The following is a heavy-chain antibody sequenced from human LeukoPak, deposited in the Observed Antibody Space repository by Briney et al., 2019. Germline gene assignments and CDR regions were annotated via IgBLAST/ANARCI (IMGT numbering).Heavy chain of an antibody. CDR2: IDSDGGDK. D-gene: IGHD2-8*02. CDR3: ARGGSGSSKYWVF. Sequence: GGSLRLSCAASDFTLSPYWMTWVRQAPGRGLEWVANIDSDGGDKYYGDSVKGRFSISRDNAENSLFLQMNNLRVENSAVYYCARGGSGSSKYWVFWGQGTLVTVSS. CDR1: DFTLSPYW. V-gene: IGHV3-7*01. J-gene: IGHJ4*02.